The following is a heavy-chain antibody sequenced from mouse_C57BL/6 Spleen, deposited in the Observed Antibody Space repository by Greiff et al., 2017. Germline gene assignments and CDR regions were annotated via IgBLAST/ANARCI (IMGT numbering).Heavy chain of an antibody. Sequence: QVKLQQSGAELVKPGASVKISCKASGYAFSSYWMNWVQQRPGKGLEWIGQIYPGDGDTNYNGKFKGKATLTADKSSSPAYMQLSSLTSEDSAVYFCAREKLTEFADWGQGTLVTVSA. CDR3: AREKLTEFAD. J-gene: IGHJ3*01. CDR1: GYAFSSYW. D-gene: IGHD4-1*01. V-gene: IGHV1-80*01. CDR2: IYPGDGDT.